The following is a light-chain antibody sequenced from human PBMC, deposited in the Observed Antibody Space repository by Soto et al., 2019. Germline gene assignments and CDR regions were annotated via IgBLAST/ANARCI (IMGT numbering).Light chain of an antibody. CDR2: NAS. Sequence: DIQMTQSPSTLSGSVGDRVTITCRPSQTISSWLAWFQQKPGKAPKLLIYNASTLKSGVPSRFSGSGSGTEFTLTISSLQPDDFATYYCQHYNSYSEAFGQGTKVDIK. CDR3: QHYNSYSEA. CDR1: QTISSW. J-gene: IGKJ1*01. V-gene: IGKV1-5*03.